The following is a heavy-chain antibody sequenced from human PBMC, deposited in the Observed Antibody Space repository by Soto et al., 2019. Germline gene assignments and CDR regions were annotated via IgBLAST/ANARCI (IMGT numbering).Heavy chain of an antibody. CDR2: MNPISGNT. V-gene: IGHV1-8*01. D-gene: IGHD3-3*01. Sequence: ASVKVSCTYSVYTFTSYDINWVRQATGQGLEWMGWMNPISGNTGYAQKFQGRVTMTRNTSISTAYMELSSLRSEDTAVYYCARAGVYDFPPDRPFDPWGQGTLVTVSS. CDR1: VYTFTSYD. J-gene: IGHJ5*02. CDR3: ARAGVYDFPPDRPFDP.